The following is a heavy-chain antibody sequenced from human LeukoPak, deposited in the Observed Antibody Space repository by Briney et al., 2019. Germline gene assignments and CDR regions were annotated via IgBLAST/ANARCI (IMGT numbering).Heavy chain of an antibody. D-gene: IGHD3-10*01. V-gene: IGHV1-3*01. Sequence: GASVKVSCKASGYTFTSYAMHWVRQAPGQRLEWMGWINAGNGNAKYSQKFQGRVTITRDTSASTAYMELSSLRSEDTAVYYCARDRVLLRFGEPYFDYWGQGTLVTVSS. CDR2: INAGNGNA. J-gene: IGHJ4*02. CDR1: GYTFTSYA. CDR3: ARDRVLLRFGEPYFDY.